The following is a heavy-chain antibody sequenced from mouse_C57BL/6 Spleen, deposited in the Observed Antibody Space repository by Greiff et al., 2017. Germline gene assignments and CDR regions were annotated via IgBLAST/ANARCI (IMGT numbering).Heavy chain of an antibody. Sequence: VQLLQSGAELVRPGASVKLSCTASGFNIKDYYMHWVKQRPEQGLEWIGRIDPEDGDTEYAPTFQGQATMTADTSSNTAYLQLSSLTSEDTAVYYCTTYYDGTGAMDYWGQGTSVTVSS. D-gene: IGHD1-1*01. CDR3: TTYYDGTGAMDY. J-gene: IGHJ4*01. CDR1: GFNIKDYY. V-gene: IGHV14-1*01. CDR2: IDPEDGDT.